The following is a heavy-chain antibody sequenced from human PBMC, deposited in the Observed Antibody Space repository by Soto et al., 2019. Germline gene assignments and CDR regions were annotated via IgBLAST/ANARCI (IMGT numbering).Heavy chain of an antibody. CDR3: ARGGGSPFYYYYTMDV. Sequence: QVQVVESGGGVVQPGRSLRLSCAASGFTFSSYAMHWVRQAPGKGLEWVAVISYDGSNKKYADSVKGRFTISSDHSENTLYLEMHSLKAEDTAVYYCARGGGSPFYYYYTMDVWGQGTTVTVSS. V-gene: IGHV3-30-3*01. J-gene: IGHJ6*02. CDR1: GFTFSSYA. CDR2: ISYDGSNK. D-gene: IGHD1-26*01.